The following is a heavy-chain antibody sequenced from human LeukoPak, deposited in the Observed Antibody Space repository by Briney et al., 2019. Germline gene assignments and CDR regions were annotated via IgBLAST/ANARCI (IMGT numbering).Heavy chain of an antibody. CDR1: GFTFSSYG. CDR2: IWYDGSNK. V-gene: IGHV3-33*01. Sequence: GSLRLSCAASGFTFSSYGMHWVRQAPGKGLEWVAVIWYDGSNKYYADSVKGRFTISRDNSKNTLYLQMNSLRAEDTAVYYCARDGDYYDSSGYSNWFDPRGQGTLVTVSS. CDR3: ARDGDYYDSSGYSNWFDP. J-gene: IGHJ5*02. D-gene: IGHD3-22*01.